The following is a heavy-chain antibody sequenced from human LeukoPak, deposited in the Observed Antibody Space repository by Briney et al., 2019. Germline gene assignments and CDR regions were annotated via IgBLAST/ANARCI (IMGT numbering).Heavy chain of an antibody. V-gene: IGHV3-7*01. Sequence: GGSLRLSCAASGFTFSSYWMSWVRQAPGKGLEWVANIKQDGSEKYYVDSVKGRFTISRDNAKNPLYLQMNSLRAEDTAVYYCARVAGYSSGWFYYYYYMDVWGKGTTVTVSS. D-gene: IGHD6-19*01. CDR3: ARVAGYSSGWFYYYYYMDV. CDR1: GFTFSSYW. CDR2: IKQDGSEK. J-gene: IGHJ6*03.